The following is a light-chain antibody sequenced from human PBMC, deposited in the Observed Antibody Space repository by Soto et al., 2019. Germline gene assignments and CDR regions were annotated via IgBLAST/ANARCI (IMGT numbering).Light chain of an antibody. V-gene: IGLV2-14*03. CDR1: SSDVGAYNY. CDR3: SSYTSSSTWL. CDR2: EVN. J-gene: IGLJ3*02. Sequence: QSALTQPASVSGSPGQSITISCTGTSSDVGAYNYVSWYQQHPGKAPKLMIYEVNNRPSGVSNRFSGSKSANTASLTISGLQAGDEADYYCSSYTSSSTWLFGGGTQLTVL.